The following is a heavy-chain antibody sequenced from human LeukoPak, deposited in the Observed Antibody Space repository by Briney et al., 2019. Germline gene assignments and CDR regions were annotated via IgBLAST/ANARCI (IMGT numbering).Heavy chain of an antibody. Sequence: GGSLRLSCAASGFTFSSYWMHWVRQAPGKGLVWVSRINSDGSSTTYVDSVKGRFTISRDNAKNTLYLQMNSLRAEDTAMYYCATQSSGCPYHWGQGTLVTVSS. CDR1: GFTFSSYW. D-gene: IGHD6-19*01. J-gene: IGHJ5*02. V-gene: IGHV3-74*01. CDR2: INSDGSST. CDR3: ATQSSGCPYH.